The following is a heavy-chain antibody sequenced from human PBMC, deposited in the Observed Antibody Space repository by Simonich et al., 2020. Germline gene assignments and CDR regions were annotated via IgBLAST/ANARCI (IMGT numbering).Heavy chain of an antibody. CDR1: GGSFSGYY. CDR3: ARGKGWKNAFDI. J-gene: IGHJ3*02. Sequence: QVQLQQWGAGLLKPSETLSLTCAVYGGSFSGYYWSWIRQPPGKGLGWIGEINHSESTNYTPSLKSRGTISVDTSKNQFSLKLSSVTAADTAVYYCARGKGWKNAFDIWGQGTMVTVSS. D-gene: IGHD1-1*01. CDR2: INHSEST. V-gene: IGHV4-34*01.